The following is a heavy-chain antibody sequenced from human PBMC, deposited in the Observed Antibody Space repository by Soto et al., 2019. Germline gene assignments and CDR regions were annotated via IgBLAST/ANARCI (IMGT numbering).Heavy chain of an antibody. D-gene: IGHD3-3*01. Sequence: GGSMRLSCTASGFTFGDYAMSWVRQAPGKGLEWVGFIRSKAYGGTTEYAASVKGRFTISRDDSKSIAYLQMNSLKTEDTAVYYCTRARDFWSGYRIRYYYGMDVWGQGTTVTVSS. CDR3: TRARDFWSGYRIRYYYGMDV. CDR2: IRSKAYGGTT. V-gene: IGHV3-49*04. CDR1: GFTFGDYA. J-gene: IGHJ6*02.